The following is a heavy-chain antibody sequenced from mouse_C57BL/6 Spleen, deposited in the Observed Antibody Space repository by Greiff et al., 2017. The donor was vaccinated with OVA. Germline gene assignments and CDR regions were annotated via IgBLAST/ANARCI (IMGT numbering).Heavy chain of an antibody. CDR2: ISSGGSYT. V-gene: IGHV5-6*01. Sequence: EVKLVESGGDLVKPGGSLKLSCAASGFTFSSYGMSWVRQTPDKRLEWVATISSGGSYTYYPDSVKGRFTISRDNAKNTLYLQMSSLKSEDTAMYDCARPLYYDYDEGFAYWGQGTLVTVSA. CDR1: GFTFSSYG. J-gene: IGHJ3*01. CDR3: ARPLYYDYDEGFAY. D-gene: IGHD2-4*01.